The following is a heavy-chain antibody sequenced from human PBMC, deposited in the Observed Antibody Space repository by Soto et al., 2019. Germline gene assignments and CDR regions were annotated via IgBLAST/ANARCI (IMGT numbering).Heavy chain of an antibody. V-gene: IGHV3-33*05. CDR3: ARWGTTGGLAV. CDR1: GFTSRSYV. D-gene: IGHD3-16*01. CDR2: TSYDGSNN. Sequence: QVQLVESGGGVVQPGTSLRLSYVGSGFTSRSYVIHWVRQAPGKGLEWVALTSYDGSNNFYGDSVKGRFTISRDNSRNTVELQMASLRLEDTALYYCARWGTTGGLAVWGQGTLVSVSS. J-gene: IGHJ4*02.